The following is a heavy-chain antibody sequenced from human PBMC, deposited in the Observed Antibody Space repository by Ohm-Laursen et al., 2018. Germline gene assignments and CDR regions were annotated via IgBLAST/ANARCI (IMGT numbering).Heavy chain of an antibody. CDR3: ASRYCSGGSCYYFHWFDP. V-gene: IGHV1-69*04. J-gene: IGHJ5*02. D-gene: IGHD2-15*01. CDR1: GGTFSSYA. CDR2: IIPILGIA. Sequence: SVKVSCKPSGGTFSSYAISWVRQAPGQGLEWMGRIIPILGIANYAQKFQGRVTITADESTSTAYMELSSLRSEDTAVYYCASRYCSGGSCYYFHWFDPWGQGTLVTVSS.